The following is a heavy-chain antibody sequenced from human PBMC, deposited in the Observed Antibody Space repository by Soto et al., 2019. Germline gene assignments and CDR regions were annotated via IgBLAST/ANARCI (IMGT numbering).Heavy chain of an antibody. D-gene: IGHD4-17*01. V-gene: IGHV3-11*06. CDR2: ISSASSYT. CDR3: ATKARDYGNYYFDN. J-gene: IGHJ4*02. CDR1: GFTFSDSY. Sequence: GGSLRLSCEGSGFTFSDSYMTWIRQAPGKGLEWVSYISSASSYTNYADSVKGRFTMSRDNAKNSLYLQMNSLRVEDTAIYFCATKARDYGNYYFDNWGQGSLVTVSS.